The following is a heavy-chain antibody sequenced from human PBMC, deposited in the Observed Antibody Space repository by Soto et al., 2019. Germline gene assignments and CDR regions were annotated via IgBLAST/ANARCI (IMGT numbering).Heavy chain of an antibody. V-gene: IGHV4-30-2*01. Sequence: SETLSLTCAVSGDSISSGGFSWSWIRQPPGKGLEWIGYIYHSGTSFYNQSLKNQVTISVDGSKKQFSLKVKSVTAADTAVYYCARGRLVPAVNFDYWGLGTLVTVSS. CDR3: ARGRLVPAVNFDY. J-gene: IGHJ4*02. D-gene: IGHD2-2*01. CDR1: GDSISSGGFS. CDR2: IYHSGTS.